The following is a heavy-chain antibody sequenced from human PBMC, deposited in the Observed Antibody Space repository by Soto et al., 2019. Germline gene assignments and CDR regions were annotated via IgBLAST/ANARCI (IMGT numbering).Heavy chain of an antibody. D-gene: IGHD3-10*01. J-gene: IGHJ3*02. V-gene: IGHV4-59*01. CDR3: ARRYGVAFDI. CDR2: IYYSGSS. Sequence: SETLSLTCTVSGGSISSYYWSWIRQPPGKGLEWIGYIYYSGSSNYNPSLKSRVTISLDTSKNQFSLKLSSVTAADTAVYYCARRYGVAFDIWGQGTMVTVSS. CDR1: GGSISSYY.